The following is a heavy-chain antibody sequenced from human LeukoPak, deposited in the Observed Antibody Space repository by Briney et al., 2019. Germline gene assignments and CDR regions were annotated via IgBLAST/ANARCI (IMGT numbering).Heavy chain of an antibody. CDR3: ARDEARYYDSSGYYGY. J-gene: IGHJ4*02. V-gene: IGHV4-39*07. Sequence: SETLSLTCTVSGGSITSDAYYWGWIRQPPVKGLEWIASVHYSGATYYNPSLKSRVTISVDTSKNHFSLKLSSVTAADTAVYYCARDEARYYDSSGYYGYWGQGTLVTVSS. D-gene: IGHD3-22*01. CDR2: VHYSGAT. CDR1: GGSITSDAYY.